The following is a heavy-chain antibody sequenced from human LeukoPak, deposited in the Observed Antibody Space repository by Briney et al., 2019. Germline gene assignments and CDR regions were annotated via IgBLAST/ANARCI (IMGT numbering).Heavy chain of an antibody. Sequence: GGSLRLSCTASGFTFSSYAMSWVRQAPGKGLEWVSAISGSGGSTYYADSVKGRFTISRDNSKNTLYLQMNSLRAEDTAVYYCAKDHFSRWEPRYRAFDYWGQGTLVTVSS. CDR1: GFTFSSYA. CDR2: ISGSGGST. D-gene: IGHD1-26*01. CDR3: AKDHFSRWEPRYRAFDY. V-gene: IGHV3-23*01. J-gene: IGHJ4*02.